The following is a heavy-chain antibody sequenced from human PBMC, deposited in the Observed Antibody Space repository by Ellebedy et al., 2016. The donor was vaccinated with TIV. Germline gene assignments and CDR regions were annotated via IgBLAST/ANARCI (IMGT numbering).Heavy chain of an antibody. Sequence: ASGFTFSTSAMAWVRQAPGMGLEWVSYIGGSGSPIYYADSVRGRFSISRDNDKNSVWPQMNSLRAEDTAVYYCARDHWAYDFWGQGTMVTVSS. V-gene: IGHV3-48*01. CDR3: ARDHWAYDF. J-gene: IGHJ3*01. CDR1: GFTFSTSA. CDR2: IGGSGSPI.